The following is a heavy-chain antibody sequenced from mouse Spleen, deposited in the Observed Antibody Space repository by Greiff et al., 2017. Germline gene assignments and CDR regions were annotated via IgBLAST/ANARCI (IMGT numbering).Heavy chain of an antibody. Sequence: DVKLQESGPELVKPGASVKMSCKASGYTFTDYNMHWVKQSHGKSLEWIGYINPNNGGTSYNQKFKGKATLTVNKSSSTAYMELRSLTSEDSAVYYCAKWLQGFAYWGQGTLVTVSA. J-gene: IGHJ3*01. CDR2: INPNNGGT. D-gene: IGHD2-2*01. CDR3: AKWLQGFAY. CDR1: GYTFTDYN. V-gene: IGHV1-22*01.